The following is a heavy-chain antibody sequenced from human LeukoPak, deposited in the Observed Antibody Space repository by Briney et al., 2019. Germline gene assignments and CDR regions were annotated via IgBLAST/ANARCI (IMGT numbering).Heavy chain of an antibody. CDR1: GGSISSYY. CDR3: ARSSWSYDGHFDS. J-gene: IGHJ4*02. V-gene: IGHV4-59*01. CDR2: IYYSGST. Sequence: TPSETLSLTCTVSGGSISSYYWSWIRQPPGKGLEWIGYIYYSGSTNYNPSLKSRVTISVDTSKNQFSLNLSSVTAADTAVYYCARSSWSYDGHFDSWGQGTLVTVSS. D-gene: IGHD1-26*01.